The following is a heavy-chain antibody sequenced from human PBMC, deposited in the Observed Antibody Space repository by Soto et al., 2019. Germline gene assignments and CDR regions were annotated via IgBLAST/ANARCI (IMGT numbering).Heavy chain of an antibody. CDR3: ARVWPHRMAPDNYYYYGMDV. V-gene: IGHV1-69*13. J-gene: IGHJ6*02. CDR2: IIPIFGTA. Sequence: SVKVSCKASGGTLSIYAISWVRQAPGQGLEWMGGIIPIFGTANYAQKFQGRVTITADESTSKAYMELSSLRSEDTAVYYCARVWPHRMAPDNYYYYGMDVWGQGTTVTVSS. CDR1: GGTLSIYA. D-gene: IGHD2-21*01.